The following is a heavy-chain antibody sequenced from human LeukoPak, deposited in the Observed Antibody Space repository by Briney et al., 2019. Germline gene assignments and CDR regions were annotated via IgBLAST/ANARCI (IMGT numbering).Heavy chain of an antibody. CDR1: GGSISSGSYY. CDR2: IYTSGST. Sequence: SETLSLTCTVSGGSISSGSYYWSWIRQPAGRGLEWIGRIYTSGSTNYNPSLKSRVTISVDTSKNQFSLKLSSVTAADTAVYYCARVTTGGYYNCWGQGTLVTVSS. J-gene: IGHJ4*02. V-gene: IGHV4-61*02. D-gene: IGHD3-22*01. CDR3: ARVTTGGYYNC.